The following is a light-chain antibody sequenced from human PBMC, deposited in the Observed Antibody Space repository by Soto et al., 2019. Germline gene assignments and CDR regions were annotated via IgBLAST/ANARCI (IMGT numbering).Light chain of an antibody. J-gene: IGLJ1*01. Sequence: QSVLPQPAAVYGSPGQSITISCTGTSSDVGGYNYVSWYQQHPVKAPKLMIYEVSNRPSGVSNRFSGSKSGNTASLTISGLQAEEEADYYCSSYTSSSNYVFGTGTKVTVL. CDR2: EVS. V-gene: IGLV2-14*01. CDR3: SSYTSSSNYV. CDR1: SSDVGGYNY.